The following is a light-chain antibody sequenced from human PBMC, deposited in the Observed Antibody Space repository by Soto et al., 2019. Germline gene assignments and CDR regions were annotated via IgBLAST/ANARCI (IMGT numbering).Light chain of an antibody. CDR2: RTF. J-gene: IGKJ3*01. V-gene: IGKV1-27*01. Sequence: DIQLTQSPSSLSASVGDRVAITCRMSQGISGYLTWYRQEPGKPPKFLIYRTFNFQSGVPSRFSGSGSGTDFTLTISSLQPEDAATYFGQRTYNAPFGPGTKVDIK. CDR1: QGISGY. CDR3: QRTYNAP.